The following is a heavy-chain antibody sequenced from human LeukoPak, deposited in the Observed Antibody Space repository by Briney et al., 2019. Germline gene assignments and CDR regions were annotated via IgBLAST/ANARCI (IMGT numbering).Heavy chain of an antibody. CDR1: GFTFSSYA. CDR2: ISGSGGST. Sequence: GGSLRLSCAASGFTFSSYAVSWVRQAPGKGLEWVSAISGSGGSTYYADSVRGRFTISRDNSRNTLYLQMNSLRAEDTAVYYCAKDGGRFQHWGQGTLVTVSS. J-gene: IGHJ1*01. CDR3: AKDGGRFQH. V-gene: IGHV3-23*01.